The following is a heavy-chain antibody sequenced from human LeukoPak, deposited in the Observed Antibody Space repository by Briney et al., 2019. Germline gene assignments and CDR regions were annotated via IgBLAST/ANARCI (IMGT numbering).Heavy chain of an antibody. CDR3: AKDISLGGPAAPYAFDI. V-gene: IGHV3-9*01. Sequence: GGSLRLSCAASGFTFDDYAMHWVRQAPGKGLEWVSGITWNSGSTGYADSVKGRFTISRDNAKNSLYLQLNSLRAEDTALYYCAKDISLGGPAAPYAFDIWGQGTMVTVSS. CDR1: GFTFDDYA. D-gene: IGHD2-2*01. J-gene: IGHJ3*02. CDR2: ITWNSGST.